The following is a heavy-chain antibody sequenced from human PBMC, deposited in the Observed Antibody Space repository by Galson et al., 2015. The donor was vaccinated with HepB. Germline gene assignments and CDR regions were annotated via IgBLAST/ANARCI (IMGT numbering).Heavy chain of an antibody. V-gene: IGHV3-33*08. J-gene: IGHJ6*02. Sequence: SLRLSCAASGFTFSSYGMHWVRQAPGKGLEWVAVIWYDGSNKYYADSVKGRFTISRDNSKNTLYLQMNSLRAEDTAVYYCARVGGGQWLASYYYGMDVWGQGTTVTVSS. CDR1: GFTFSSYG. CDR2: IWYDGSNK. CDR3: ARVGGGQWLASYYYGMDV. D-gene: IGHD6-19*01.